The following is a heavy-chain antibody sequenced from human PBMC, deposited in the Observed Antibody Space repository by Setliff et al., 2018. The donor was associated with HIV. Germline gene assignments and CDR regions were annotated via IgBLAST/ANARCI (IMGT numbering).Heavy chain of an antibody. CDR3: AKNLYTSRWSPLDY. CDR2: IRSDESDE. Sequence: GGSLRLSCAVSGFAFSTYGMHWVRQAPGKGLEWVAFIRSDESDEHYADSVKGRFTISRDNSKKTLYQQMNSLRGEETAVYYCAKNLYTSRWSPLDYWGQGTLVTVSS. V-gene: IGHV3-30*02. D-gene: IGHD6-13*01. CDR1: GFAFSTYG. J-gene: IGHJ4*02.